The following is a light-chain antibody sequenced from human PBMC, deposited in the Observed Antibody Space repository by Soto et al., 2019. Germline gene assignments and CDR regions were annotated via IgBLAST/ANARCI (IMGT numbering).Light chain of an antibody. CDR2: GAS. V-gene: IGKV3-15*01. CDR3: QQYYNWPPT. CDR1: QSVSSS. Sequence: EIVMTQSPATLSVSPGERATLSCRASQSVSSSLAWYQQKPGQAPRLLIYGASTKATGIPARFSGSGSGTEFTLTISSLQSEDFAVYYCQQYYNWPPTFGGGTKVEIK. J-gene: IGKJ4*01.